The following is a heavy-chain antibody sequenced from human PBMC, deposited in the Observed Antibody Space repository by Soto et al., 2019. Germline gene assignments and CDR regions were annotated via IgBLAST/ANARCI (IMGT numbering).Heavy chain of an antibody. CDR2: ISAHNGNT. CDR3: ARSCKWLVWTLRRVDAFDI. D-gene: IGHD6-19*01. J-gene: IGHJ3*02. CDR1: GYTFTSYG. Sequence: ASVKVSCKASGYTFTSYGISWVRQAPGQGLEWMGWISAHNGNTNYAQKLQGRVTMATDTSTSTAYMELRSLRSDDTAVYYCARSCKWLVWTLRRVDAFDIWGQGTMVT. V-gene: IGHV1-18*01.